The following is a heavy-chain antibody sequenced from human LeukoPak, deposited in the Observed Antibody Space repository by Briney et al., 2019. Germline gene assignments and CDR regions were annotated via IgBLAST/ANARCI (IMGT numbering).Heavy chain of an antibody. CDR2: INHSGST. V-gene: IGHV4-34*01. Sequence: PSETLSLTCAVYGGSFSGYYWSWIRQPPGKGLEWIGEINHSGSTNYNPSLKGRVTISVDTSKNQFSLKLSSVTAADTAVYYCARLTKNDSGSFRFGKKKRGYMDAWGKGTTVTIS. J-gene: IGHJ6*03. D-gene: IGHD3-10*01. CDR3: ARLTKNDSGSFRFGKKKRGYMDA. CDR1: GGSFSGYY.